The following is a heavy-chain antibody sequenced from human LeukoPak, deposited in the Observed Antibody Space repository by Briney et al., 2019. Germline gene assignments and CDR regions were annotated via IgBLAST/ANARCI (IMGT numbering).Heavy chain of an antibody. D-gene: IGHD3-3*01. CDR2: ISSSSSYI. J-gene: IGHJ4*02. Sequence: GGSLRLSCAASGFTFTSYSMNWVRQAPGKGLEWVSSISSSSSYIYYADSVKGRFTISRDNVKKSLYLQMNSLRAEDTAVYYCARDLSPTIFGVVILDYWGQGTLVTVSS. CDR3: ARDLSPTIFGVVILDY. CDR1: GFTFTSYS. V-gene: IGHV3-21*01.